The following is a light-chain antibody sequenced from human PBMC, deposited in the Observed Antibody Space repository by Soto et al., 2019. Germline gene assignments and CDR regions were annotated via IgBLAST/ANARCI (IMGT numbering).Light chain of an antibody. CDR1: SSDVGGYNY. J-gene: IGLJ2*01. Sequence: QSVLTQPASVSGSPGQSITISCTGTSSDVGGYNYVSWYQQHPGKAPKLMIYDVSDRPSGVSNRFSGSKSGNTASLTISGLQAEDEADYHCSSYTSSTPVVFGGGTKVTAL. V-gene: IGLV2-14*03. CDR3: SSYTSSTPVV. CDR2: DVS.